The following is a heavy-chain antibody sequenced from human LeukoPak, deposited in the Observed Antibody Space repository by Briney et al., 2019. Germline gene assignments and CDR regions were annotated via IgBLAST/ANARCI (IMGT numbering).Heavy chain of an antibody. CDR1: GYTFTGYY. J-gene: IGHJ3*02. CDR2: INPNSAGT. V-gene: IGHV1-2*06. CDR3: AREGDIFDI. Sequence: ASVKVSCEASGYTFTGYYIHWVRQAPGQGLEWMGRINPNSAGTQYAQKFQGRVTMTRDTSISTAYMELSRLISDDTAVYYCAREGDIFDIWGQGTMVTVSS.